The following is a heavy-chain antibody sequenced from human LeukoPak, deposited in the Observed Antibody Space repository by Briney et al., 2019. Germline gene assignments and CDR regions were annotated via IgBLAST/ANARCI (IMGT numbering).Heavy chain of an antibody. Sequence: SETLSLTCTVSGGSISSYYWSWIRQPPGKGLEWIGYIYYSGSTNYNPSLKSRVTISVDTSKNQFSLKLSSVTAADTAVYYCARERDMYSSLGYWGQGTLVTVSS. CDR2: IYYSGST. V-gene: IGHV4-59*12. CDR3: ARERDMYSSLGY. D-gene: IGHD6-6*01. J-gene: IGHJ4*02. CDR1: GGSISSYY.